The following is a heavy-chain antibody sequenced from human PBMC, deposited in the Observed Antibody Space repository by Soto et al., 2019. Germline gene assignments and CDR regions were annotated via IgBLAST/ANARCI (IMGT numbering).Heavy chain of an antibody. CDR2: INHSGST. J-gene: IGHJ4*02. D-gene: IGHD3-10*01. Sequence: XETLCLNCAVYGGSFSGYYWSWIRQPPGKGLEWIGEINHSGSTNYNPSLKSRVTISVDTSKNQFSLKLSSVTAADTAVYYCARGLYGSGSYYTGLFDYWGQGTLVTVSS. V-gene: IGHV4-34*01. CDR1: GGSFSGYY. CDR3: ARGLYGSGSYYTGLFDY.